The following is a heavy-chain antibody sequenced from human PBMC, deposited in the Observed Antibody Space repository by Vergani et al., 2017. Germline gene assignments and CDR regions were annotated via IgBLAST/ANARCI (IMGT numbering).Heavy chain of an antibody. CDR3: AMLGLTASRREAPVFDY. CDR2: IKEDGSET. V-gene: IGHV3-7*01. CDR1: GLTFSNSW. Sequence: EVQLMESGGGLVQPGGSLRLSCAASGLTFSNSWMSWVRQAPGKGREWVANIKEDGSETFYVDSVMGRFTISRDNAKNSLYLQMKSLRAEDTAVYFCAMLGLTASRREAPVFDYWGQGTLVTVSS. D-gene: IGHD6-13*01. J-gene: IGHJ4*02.